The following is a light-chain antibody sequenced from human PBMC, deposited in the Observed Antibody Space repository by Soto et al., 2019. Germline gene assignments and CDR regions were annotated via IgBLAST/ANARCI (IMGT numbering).Light chain of an antibody. CDR2: GNT. CDR3: QSYDSSLTGSV. Sequence: QSVLTQPPSVSGAPGQTVAISCTGPSSNIGPGFDVHWYQQVPGTAPKLVLYGNTIRPSGVPDRCSGSRSGSSASLVITGLRAEDEADDYCQSYDSSLTGSVFGTGTKVTVL. CDR1: SSNIGPGFD. J-gene: IGLJ1*01. V-gene: IGLV1-40*01.